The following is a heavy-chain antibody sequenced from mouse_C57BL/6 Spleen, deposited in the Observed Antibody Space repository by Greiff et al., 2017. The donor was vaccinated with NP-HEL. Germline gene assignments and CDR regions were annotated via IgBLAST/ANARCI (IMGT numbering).Heavy chain of an antibody. CDR3: ARGIYDGYYFAY. Sequence: VHVKQSGPVLVKPGASVKMSCKASGYTFTDYYMNWVKQSHGKSLEWIGVINPYNGGTSYNQKFKGKATLTVDKSSSTAYMELNSLTSEDSAVYYCARGIYDGYYFAYWGQGTLVTVSA. CDR1: GYTFTDYY. V-gene: IGHV1-19*01. D-gene: IGHD2-3*01. CDR2: INPYNGGT. J-gene: IGHJ3*01.